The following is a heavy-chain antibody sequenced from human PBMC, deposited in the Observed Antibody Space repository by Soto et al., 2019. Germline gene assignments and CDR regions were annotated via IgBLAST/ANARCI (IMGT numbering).Heavy chain of an antibody. Sequence: QVQLQQWGAGLLKPSETLSLTCAVYGGSLSGYYWSWIRQPPGKGLEWIGEINHNGDTNNNPSLKRRVTISADTPKNQFSLNLSSVTAADTAVYFCARRYCTSTNCYAQDYWGQGTLVTVSS. J-gene: IGHJ4*02. CDR1: GGSLSGYY. D-gene: IGHD2-2*01. CDR2: INHNGDT. CDR3: ARRYCTSTNCYAQDY. V-gene: IGHV4-34*01.